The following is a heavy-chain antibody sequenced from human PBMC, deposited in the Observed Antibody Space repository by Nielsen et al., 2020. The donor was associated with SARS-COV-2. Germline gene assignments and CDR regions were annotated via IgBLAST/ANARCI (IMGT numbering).Heavy chain of an antibody. D-gene: IGHD3-3*01. V-gene: IGHV3-21*01. CDR1: GFIFSSYS. CDR2: ISSSSSYI. Sequence: GGSLRLSCAASGFIFSSYSMNWVRQAPGKGLEWVSSISSSSSYIYYADSVKGRFTISRDNAKNSLYLQMNSLRAEDTAVYYCAIIWSGYTDAFDIWGQGTMVTVSS. CDR3: AIIWSGYTDAFDI. J-gene: IGHJ3*02.